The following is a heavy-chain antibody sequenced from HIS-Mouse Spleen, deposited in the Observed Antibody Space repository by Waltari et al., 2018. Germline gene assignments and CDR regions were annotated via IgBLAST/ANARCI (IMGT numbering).Heavy chain of an antibody. CDR3: AREIPYSSSWYDWYFDL. Sequence: QLQLQESGPGLVKPSETLSLTCTVSGGSISSSSYYWGWIRQPPGKGVEWIGSIYYSGGTYNNPSLKSRVTRSVDTSKNQFSLKLSSVTAADTAVYYCAREIPYSSSWYDWYFDLWVRGTLVTVSS. V-gene: IGHV4-39*07. CDR1: GGSISSSSYY. D-gene: IGHD6-13*01. J-gene: IGHJ2*01. CDR2: IYYSGGT.